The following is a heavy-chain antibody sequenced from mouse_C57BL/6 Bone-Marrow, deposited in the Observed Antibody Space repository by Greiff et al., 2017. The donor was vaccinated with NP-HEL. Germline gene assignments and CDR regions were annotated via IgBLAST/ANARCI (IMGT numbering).Heavy chain of an antibody. Sequence: EVQLQESGPVLVKPGASVKMSCKASGYTFTDYYMNWVKQSHGKSLEWIGVINPYNGGTSYNQKFKGKATLTVDKSSSTAYMELNSLTSENSAVYYCARSVGRHLFDYWGQGTTLTVSS. J-gene: IGHJ2*01. V-gene: IGHV1-19*01. CDR1: GYTFTDYY. CDR2: INPYNGGT. D-gene: IGHD4-1*01. CDR3: ARSVGRHLFDY.